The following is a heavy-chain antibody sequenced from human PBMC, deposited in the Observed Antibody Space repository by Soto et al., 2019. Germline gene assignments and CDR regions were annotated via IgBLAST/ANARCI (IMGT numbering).Heavy chain of an antibody. Sequence: TLGLTGTVSGGSISSGGYYWSWIRQHPGKGLEWIGYIYYSGSTYYNPSLKSRVTISVDTSKNQFSLKLSSVTAADTAVYYCARAYYYDSSGQKGVLFDYWGQGTLVTVSS. CDR1: GGSISSGGYY. CDR2: IYYSGST. D-gene: IGHD3-22*01. J-gene: IGHJ4*02. CDR3: ARAYYYDSSGQKGVLFDY. V-gene: IGHV4-31*03.